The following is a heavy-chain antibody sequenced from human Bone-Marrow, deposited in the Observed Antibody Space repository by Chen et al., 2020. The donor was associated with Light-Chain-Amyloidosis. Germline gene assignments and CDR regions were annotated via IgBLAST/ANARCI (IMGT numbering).Heavy chain of an antibody. Sequence: EVQLVESGGDLVQPGGSLRPSCAASGFTFSYYGMNWVRQAPGKGLKWVSYISSSGNTIYYADSVKGRFTISRDNAKNSLFLQMNSLRAEDTAVYYCARATMVRGVSTSLYYGMDVWGQGTTVTVSS. D-gene: IGHD3-10*01. J-gene: IGHJ6*02. CDR2: ISSSGNTI. CDR3: ARATMVRGVSTSLYYGMDV. V-gene: IGHV3-48*01. CDR1: GFTFSYYG.